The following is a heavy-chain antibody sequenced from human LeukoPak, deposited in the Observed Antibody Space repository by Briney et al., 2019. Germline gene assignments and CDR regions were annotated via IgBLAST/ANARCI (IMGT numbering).Heavy chain of an antibody. D-gene: IGHD1-26*01. Sequence: SETLSLTCTVSSGSISTYYWSWIRQPPGKRLEWIGFIHYTGSNNYNPSLKSRVTISVDTSKNQFSLKLNSVTAADTAVYFCARSSGSRYYIDYWGQGTLVTVSS. V-gene: IGHV4-59*01. CDR1: SGSISTYY. CDR2: IHYTGSN. J-gene: IGHJ4*02. CDR3: ARSSGSRYYIDY.